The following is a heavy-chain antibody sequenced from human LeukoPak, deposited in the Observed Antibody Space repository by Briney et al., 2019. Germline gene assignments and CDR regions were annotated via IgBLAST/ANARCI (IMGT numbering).Heavy chain of an antibody. D-gene: IGHD6-19*01. J-gene: IGHJ3*02. CDR1: GYSISSGYY. CDR3: ARGIAVAGRPDAFDI. V-gene: IGHV4-38-2*02. Sequence: PSETLSLTCTVSGYSISSGYYWGWIRQPPGKGLEWIGSIYHSGNTYYNPSLKSRVTISVDTSKNQFSLKLSSVTAADTAVYYCARGIAVAGRPDAFDIWGQGTMVTVSS. CDR2: IYHSGNT.